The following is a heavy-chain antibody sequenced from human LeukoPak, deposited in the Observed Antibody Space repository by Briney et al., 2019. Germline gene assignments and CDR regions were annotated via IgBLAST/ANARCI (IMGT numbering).Heavy chain of an antibody. CDR3: ARDRHVPGLYYYYMDV. D-gene: IGHD6-6*01. J-gene: IGHJ6*03. CDR1: GFSLSAYN. V-gene: IGHV3-48*01. Sequence: GGSLRLSCEGSGFSLSAYNMNWVRQAPGKGLESVSYISSSSATIFYADSVKGRFTISRDNAKNSLYLQMNSLRPEDTAVYFCARDRHVPGLYYYYMDVWGKGTTVTVSS. CDR2: ISSSSATI.